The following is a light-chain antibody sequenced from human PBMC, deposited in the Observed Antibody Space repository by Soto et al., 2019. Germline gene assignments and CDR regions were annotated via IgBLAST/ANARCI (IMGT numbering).Light chain of an antibody. Sequence: DTVLTQTPLSSPVTLGQPASISCRSSQSLVYSDGNTYLSWLQQRPGQPPRLLIYQVSNRFPGVQDRFSGSGAGTDFTLKISRVEAEDVAVYYCVQFSHFPRTFGQGTNVEIK. CDR2: QVS. CDR3: VQFSHFPRT. J-gene: IGKJ1*01. V-gene: IGKV2-24*01. CDR1: QSLVYSDGNTY.